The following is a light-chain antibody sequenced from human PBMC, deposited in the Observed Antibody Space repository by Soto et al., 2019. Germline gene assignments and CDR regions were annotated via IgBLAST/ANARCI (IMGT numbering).Light chain of an antibody. CDR3: QQYNKWPRT. J-gene: IGKJ1*01. V-gene: IGKV3-20*01. CDR2: GSS. CDR1: QSVRSTH. Sequence: EIVLTQSPGTLSLSPGERATLSCRASQSVRSTHLAWYLQKPGQAPRLLIYGSSSRATGIPDRFSGSGSGTDFTLTISRLEPEDLAVYHCQQYNKWPRTFGQGTKVDIK.